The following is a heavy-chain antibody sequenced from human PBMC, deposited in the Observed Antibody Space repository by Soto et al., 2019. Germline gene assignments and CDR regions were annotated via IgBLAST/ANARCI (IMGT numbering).Heavy chain of an antibody. J-gene: IGHJ4*02. V-gene: IGHV2-5*02. Sequence: QITLKESGPTLVKPTQTLTLTCTFSGFSLSTSGVGVGWIRQPPGKALECIALIYWDDDKRYSPSLKSRLTIPKDTSKNQVVLTMTNMDPVDTATYYCAHVDTATYYFDYWGQGTLVTVSS. CDR2: IYWDDDK. D-gene: IGHD5-18*01. CDR3: AHVDTATYYFDY. CDR1: GFSLSTSGVG.